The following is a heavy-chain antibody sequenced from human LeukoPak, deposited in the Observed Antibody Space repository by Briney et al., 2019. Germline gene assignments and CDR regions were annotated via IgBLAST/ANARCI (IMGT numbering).Heavy chain of an antibody. CDR1: GGSISSGSHY. Sequence: PSETLSLTCTVSGGSISSGSHYWSWIRQPAGKGLEWIGRIYSSGNTNYNPSLKSRVTISLDTSKSQFSLNLSSVTAADTAVSYCAGEVGGSWFDPWGLGTLVTVSS. J-gene: IGHJ5*02. V-gene: IGHV4-61*02. CDR3: AGEVGGSWFDP. D-gene: IGHD1-26*01. CDR2: IYSSGNT.